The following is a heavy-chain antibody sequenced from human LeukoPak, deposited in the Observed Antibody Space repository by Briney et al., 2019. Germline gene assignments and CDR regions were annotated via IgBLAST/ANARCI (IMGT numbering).Heavy chain of an antibody. Sequence: GGSLRLSCTASGFTFGDYAMSWVRQAPGKGLEWVGFIRSKAYGGTTEYAASVKGRFTISRDDSKSIAYLQMNSLKTEDTAVYYCTREILWYYYDSGGDLFDYWGQGTLVTVSS. V-gene: IGHV3-49*04. D-gene: IGHD3-22*01. CDR1: GFTFGDYA. CDR3: TREILWYYYDSGGDLFDY. J-gene: IGHJ4*02. CDR2: IRSKAYGGTT.